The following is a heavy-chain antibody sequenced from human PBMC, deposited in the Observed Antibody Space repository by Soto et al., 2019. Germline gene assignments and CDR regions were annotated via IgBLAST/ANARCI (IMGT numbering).Heavy chain of an antibody. V-gene: IGHV3-15*07. J-gene: IGHJ4*01. D-gene: IGHD7-27*01. CDR2: IKSRIDGGTT. CDR3: TTDSPLSTTLGRFDF. CDR1: GFTISDVW. Sequence: EVQLVESGGGLVKPGGSLRLACAASGFTISDVWLNWVRQAPGKGLEWVGRIKSRIDGGTTDFAAPVRGRFAISRHESKNTVYLEISSLQIEDTAVYYCTTDSPLSTTLGRFDFWGHGTLVTVSS.